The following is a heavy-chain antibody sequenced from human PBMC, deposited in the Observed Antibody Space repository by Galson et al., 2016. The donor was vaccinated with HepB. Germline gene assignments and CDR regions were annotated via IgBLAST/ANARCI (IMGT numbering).Heavy chain of an antibody. Sequence: SLRLSCAASGFTFSSYSINWVRQAPGKGLQWVSSINTDSISIKYADSVKGRFTVSRNNAKNSLYLQMNSLRVEDTAVYYCAREYLTVDYWGQGTLVTVSS. D-gene: IGHD3-9*01. CDR2: INTDSISI. V-gene: IGHV3-21*04. CDR1: GFTFSSYS. CDR3: AREYLTVDY. J-gene: IGHJ4*02.